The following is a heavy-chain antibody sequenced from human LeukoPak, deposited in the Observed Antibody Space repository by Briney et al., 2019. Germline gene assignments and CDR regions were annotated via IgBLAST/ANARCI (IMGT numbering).Heavy chain of an antibody. Sequence: PGGSLRLSCTASGFTFSTYAMHWVRQAPGKGLEYASAVTSNGGATYYANSVKGRFTISRDNPKNTLYLQMGSLRPEDMAVYYCARSTVSYYFDYWGQGTLVTVSS. J-gene: IGHJ4*02. V-gene: IGHV3-64*01. D-gene: IGHD2-8*02. CDR2: VTSNGGAT. CDR3: ARSTVSYYFDY. CDR1: GFTFSTYA.